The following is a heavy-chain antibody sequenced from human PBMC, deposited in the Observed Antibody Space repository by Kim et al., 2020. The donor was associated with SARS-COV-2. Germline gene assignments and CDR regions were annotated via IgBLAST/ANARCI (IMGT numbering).Heavy chain of an antibody. CDR3: AKDPNSSSWYWNYYYGMDV. D-gene: IGHD6-13*01. CDR1: GFTFSSYG. CDR2: ISYDGSNK. J-gene: IGHJ6*02. V-gene: IGHV3-30*18. Sequence: GGSLRLSCAASGFTFSSYGMHWVRQAPGKGLEWVAVISYDGSNKYYADSVKGRFTISRDNSKNTLYLQMNSLRAEDTAVYYCAKDPNSSSWYWNYYYGMDVWGQGTTVTVSS.